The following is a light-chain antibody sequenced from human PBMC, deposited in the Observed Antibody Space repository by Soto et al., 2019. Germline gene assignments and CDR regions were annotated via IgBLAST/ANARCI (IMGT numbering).Light chain of an antibody. CDR3: QQYGSSPRT. CDR2: GAS. Sequence: EIVLTQSPGTLSLSPGERATLSCRAGQSVSSSYLAWYQQKPGQAPRLLIYGASSRATGIPDRFSGSGSGTDFTLTISRLEPEDFATYYCQQYGSSPRTFGQGTKLEIQ. CDR1: QSVSSSY. V-gene: IGKV3-20*01. J-gene: IGKJ2*01.